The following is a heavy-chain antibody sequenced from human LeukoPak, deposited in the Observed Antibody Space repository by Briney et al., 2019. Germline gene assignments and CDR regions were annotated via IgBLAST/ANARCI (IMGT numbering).Heavy chain of an antibody. V-gene: IGHV3-23*01. CDR1: GFTISSDG. D-gene: IGHD1-26*01. Sequence: GGSLRLSCTASGFTISSDGLAWVRQAPGKGLGYVSGIRGSNTYYADSVKGRFTVSRDDSKNMLYLQMNSMSADDAAVYYCAKRRSGNKGPFDDWGQGTLVTVSP. CDR2: IRGSNT. J-gene: IGHJ4*02. CDR3: AKRRSGNKGPFDD.